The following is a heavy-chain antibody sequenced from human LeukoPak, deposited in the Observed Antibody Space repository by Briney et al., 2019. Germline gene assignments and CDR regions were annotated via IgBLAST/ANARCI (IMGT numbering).Heavy chain of an antibody. CDR3: ARGLAAAGHYYFDY. V-gene: IGHV3-48*03. Sequence: GGSLRLSCAASGFTFSSYEMNWVRQAPGKGLEWVSYISSSDSTIYYADSVKGRFTISRDNAKNSLYLQMNSLRAEDTAVYYCARGLAAAGHYYFDYWGQGTLVTVSS. J-gene: IGHJ4*02. CDR1: GFTFSSYE. D-gene: IGHD6-13*01. CDR2: ISSSDSTI.